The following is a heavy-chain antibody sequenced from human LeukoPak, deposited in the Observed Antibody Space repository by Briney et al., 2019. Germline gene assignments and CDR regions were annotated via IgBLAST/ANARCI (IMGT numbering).Heavy chain of an antibody. CDR3: ARNLPAATSFPYDY. CDR2: ISSSSSYI. CDR1: GFTFSSYS. V-gene: IGHV3-21*01. J-gene: IGHJ4*02. Sequence: GGSLRLSCAASGFTFSSYSMNWVRQAPGKGLEWVSSISSSSSYIYYADSVKGRFTISRDNAKNSLYLQMNSLRAEDTAVYYCARNLPAATSFPYDYWGQGTLVTVSS. D-gene: IGHD2-2*01.